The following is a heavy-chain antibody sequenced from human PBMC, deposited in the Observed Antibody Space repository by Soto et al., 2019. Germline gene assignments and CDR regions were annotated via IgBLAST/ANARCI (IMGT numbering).Heavy chain of an antibody. J-gene: IGHJ4*02. Sequence: QVQLVESGGGVVQPGMSLRLSCVVSGVIFSDYGMHWVRQAPGKGLEWVAVVSFDGSVEYYADSVKGRFTISRDTPKNVLYLQMNSLQIDDTAVYYCAKEGGAGETTLRYRYDSWGQGTLVTVSS. CDR1: GVIFSDYG. V-gene: IGHV3-30*18. CDR3: AKEGGAGETTLRYRYDS. D-gene: IGHD5-18*01. CDR2: VSFDGSVE.